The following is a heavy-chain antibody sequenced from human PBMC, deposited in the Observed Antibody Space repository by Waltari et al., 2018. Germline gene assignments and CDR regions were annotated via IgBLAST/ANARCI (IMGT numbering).Heavy chain of an antibody. D-gene: IGHD2-21*02. CDR3: ARSPKKDGGNSGRNLRRDWYFDL. Sequence: GKSNHDGGTNDNPSLKSRVTISVDTSKNQCSLKLSSVTAADTAVYYCARSPKKDGGNSGRNLRRDWYFDLWGRGTLVTVSS. V-gene: IGHV4-34*01. CDR2: SNHDGGT. J-gene: IGHJ2*01.